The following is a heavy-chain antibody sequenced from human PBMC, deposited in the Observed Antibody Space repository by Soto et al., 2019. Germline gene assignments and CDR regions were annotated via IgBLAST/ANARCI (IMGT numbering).Heavy chain of an antibody. D-gene: IGHD3-10*01. CDR1: GGSFSGYY. CDR3: ARRTGYYFDY. Sequence: QVQLQQWGAGLLKPSETLSLTCAVYGGSFSGYYWSWIRQPPGKGLEWIGEINHSGSTNYNPSLKSRVTISVDTSKNQFYLKLSSVTAADTAVYYCARRTGYYFDYWGQGTLVTVSS. J-gene: IGHJ4*02. CDR2: INHSGST. V-gene: IGHV4-34*01.